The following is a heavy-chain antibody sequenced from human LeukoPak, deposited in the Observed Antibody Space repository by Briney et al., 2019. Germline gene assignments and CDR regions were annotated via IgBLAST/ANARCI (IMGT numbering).Heavy chain of an antibody. CDR1: GFTFSINT. CDR2: ISDSSATI. CDR3: TTGIAMDY. J-gene: IGHJ4*02. Sequence: GGSLRLSCAASGFTFSINTMTWVRQAPGKGLEWVSYISDSSATIYYADSVKGRFTISRDNAKNSLYLQMNSLKTEDTAVYFCTTGIAMDYWGQGTLVTVSS. V-gene: IGHV3-48*01. D-gene: IGHD2-21*01.